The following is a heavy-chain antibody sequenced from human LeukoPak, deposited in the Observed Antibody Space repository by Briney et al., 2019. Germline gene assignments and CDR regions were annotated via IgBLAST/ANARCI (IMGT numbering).Heavy chain of an antibody. J-gene: IGHJ4*02. Sequence: GGSLRLSCAASGFTFSSYAMSWVRQAPGKGLDWVSDISGSGGSTYYADSVKGRFTISRDNSNNTLYLQMNSLRAEDTALYYCAKERGYSYGYLDCWGQGTLVTVSS. CDR2: ISGSGGST. CDR3: AKERGYSYGYLDC. CDR1: GFTFSSYA. V-gene: IGHV3-23*01. D-gene: IGHD5-18*01.